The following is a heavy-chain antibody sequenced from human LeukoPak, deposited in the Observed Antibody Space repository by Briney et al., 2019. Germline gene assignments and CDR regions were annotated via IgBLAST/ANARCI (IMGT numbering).Heavy chain of an antibody. CDR3: ARHRGYSYGVDY. D-gene: IGHD5-18*01. V-gene: IGHV4-34*01. CDR1: GGSFSGYY. Sequence: SETLSLTCAVYGGSFSGYYWSWIRQPPGKGLEWIGEINHSGSTNYNPSLKSRVTISVDTSKNQFSLKLSSVTAADTAVYYCARHRGYSYGVDYWGQGTLVTVSS. J-gene: IGHJ4*02. CDR2: INHSGST.